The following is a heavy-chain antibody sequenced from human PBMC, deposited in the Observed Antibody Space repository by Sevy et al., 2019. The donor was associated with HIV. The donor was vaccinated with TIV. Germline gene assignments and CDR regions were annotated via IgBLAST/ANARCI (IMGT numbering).Heavy chain of an antibody. CDR3: ARGVHIVVVTAIDGMDV. Sequence: ASVKVSCKASGYTFTSYYMHWVRQAPGQGLEWMGIINPSGGSTSYAQKFQGRVTMTRDTSTSTVYMELSSLRAEDTAVYYCARGVHIVVVTAIDGMDVWGQGTTVTVSS. D-gene: IGHD2-21*02. J-gene: IGHJ6*02. CDR2: INPSGGST. CDR1: GYTFTSYY. V-gene: IGHV1-46*01.